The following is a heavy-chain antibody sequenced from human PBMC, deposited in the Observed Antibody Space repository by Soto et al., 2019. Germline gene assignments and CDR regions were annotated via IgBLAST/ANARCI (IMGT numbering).Heavy chain of an antibody. CDR2: ISSSSSYI. D-gene: IGHD3-22*01. CDR1: GFTFSSYA. Sequence: GGSLRLSCAASGFTFSSYAMSWVRQAPGKGLEWVSAISSSSSYIYYADSVKGRFTISRDNAKNSLYLQMNSLRAEDTAVYYCARDHNSGYHAFDIWGQGTMVTVSS. V-gene: IGHV3-21*01. CDR3: ARDHNSGYHAFDI. J-gene: IGHJ3*02.